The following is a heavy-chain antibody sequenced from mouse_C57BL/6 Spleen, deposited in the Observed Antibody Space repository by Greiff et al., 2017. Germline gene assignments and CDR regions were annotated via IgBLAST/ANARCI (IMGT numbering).Heavy chain of an antibody. CDR2: IYPGSGST. V-gene: IGHV1-55*01. D-gene: IGHD1-1*01. CDR1: GYTFTSYW. Sequence: QVQLQQPGAELVKPGASVKMSCKASGYTFTSYWLTWVKQRPGQGLEWIGDIYPGSGSTNYNEKFKSKATLTVDTSSSTAYMQLSSLTSEDSAVYYCAREYYYGSHWYFDVWGTGTTVTVSS. J-gene: IGHJ1*03. CDR3: AREYYYGSHWYFDV.